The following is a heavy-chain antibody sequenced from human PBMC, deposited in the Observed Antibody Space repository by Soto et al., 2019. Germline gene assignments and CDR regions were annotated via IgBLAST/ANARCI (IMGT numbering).Heavy chain of an antibody. CDR3: AREGAVAGYFDY. CDR2: IYYSGST. J-gene: IGHJ4*02. V-gene: IGHV4-59*01. CDR1: GGSISSYY. Sequence: QVQLQESGPGLVKPSETLSLTCTVSGGSISSYYWSWIRQPPGKGLEWIGYIYYSGSTNYNPSLKSRVTISVDTSKNQFSLKLSSVTAADTAVYYCAREGAVAGYFDYWGQGTLVTVSS. D-gene: IGHD6-19*01.